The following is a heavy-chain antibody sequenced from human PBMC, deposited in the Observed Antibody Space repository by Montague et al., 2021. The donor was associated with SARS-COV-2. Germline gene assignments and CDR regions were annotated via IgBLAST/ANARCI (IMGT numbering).Heavy chain of an antibody. CDR1: GGSFSGCY. CDR3: ARGVPVTTSYYYYGMDV. CDR2: INHSGST. D-gene: IGHD4-11*01. V-gene: IGHV4-34*01. J-gene: IGHJ6*02. Sequence: SETLSLTCAVYGGSFSGCYWSWIRQPPGKGLEWIGEINHSGSTNYNPSLKSRVTISVDTSKNQFSLTLSSVTAADTALYYCARGVPVTTSYYYYGMDVWGQGTTVTVSS.